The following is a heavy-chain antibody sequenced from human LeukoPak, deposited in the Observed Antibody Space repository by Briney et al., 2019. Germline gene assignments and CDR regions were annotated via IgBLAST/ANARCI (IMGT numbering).Heavy chain of an antibody. V-gene: IGHV3-23*01. CDR1: GFTFSSYA. CDR3: AKDRGYCSSTSCYADY. CDR2: ISGSGGST. D-gene: IGHD2-2*01. Sequence: GGSLRLSCAASGFTFSSYAMSWVRQAPGKGLEWVSAISGSGGSTYYADSVKGRFTISRDNSKNTLYLQMNSLRAEDTAVYYCAKDRGYCSSTSCYADYWGQGTLVTVSS. J-gene: IGHJ4*02.